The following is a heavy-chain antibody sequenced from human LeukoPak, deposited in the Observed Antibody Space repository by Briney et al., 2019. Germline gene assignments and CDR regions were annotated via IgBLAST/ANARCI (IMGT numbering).Heavy chain of an antibody. V-gene: IGHV4-34*01. CDR2: IYYSGST. D-gene: IGHD3-9*01. CDR1: GGSFSGYY. CDR3: ARSNVLRYFDWPGGFDP. Sequence: SETLSHTCAVYGGSFSGYYWSWIRQPPGKGLEWIGSIYYSGSTYYNPSLKSRVTISVDTSKNQFSLKLSSVTAADTAVYYCARSNVLRYFDWPGGFDPWGQGTLSPSPQ. J-gene: IGHJ5*02.